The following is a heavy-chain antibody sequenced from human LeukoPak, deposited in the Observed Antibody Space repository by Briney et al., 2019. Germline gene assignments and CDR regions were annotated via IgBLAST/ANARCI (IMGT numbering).Heavy chain of an antibody. Sequence: GWSLRLSCAASGFTFSNYDMAWVRQAPGKGLERVSGISGSGVGTYYADSVKGRFTISRDNSKNTVFLQMDSLRVEDTAIFYCARGGYTYGGEANWFDPWGQGTLVTVSS. J-gene: IGHJ5*02. CDR3: ARGGYTYGGEANWFDP. CDR2: ISGSGVGT. V-gene: IGHV3-23*01. CDR1: GFTFSNYD. D-gene: IGHD5-18*01.